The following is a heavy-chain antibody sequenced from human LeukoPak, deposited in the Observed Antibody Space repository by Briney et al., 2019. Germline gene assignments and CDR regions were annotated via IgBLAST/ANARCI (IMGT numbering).Heavy chain of an antibody. J-gene: IGHJ4*02. CDR2: INPSGGST. D-gene: IGHD3-10*01. Sequence: ASVKVSRKASGYTFTSYYMHWVRQAPGQGLEWMGIINPSGGSTSYAQKFQGRVTMTRDTSTSTVYMELSSLRSEDTAVYYCARVVGSYYGSGSYPYYFDYWGQGTLVTVSS. CDR3: ARVVGSYYGSGSYPYYFDY. CDR1: GYTFTSYY. V-gene: IGHV1-46*01.